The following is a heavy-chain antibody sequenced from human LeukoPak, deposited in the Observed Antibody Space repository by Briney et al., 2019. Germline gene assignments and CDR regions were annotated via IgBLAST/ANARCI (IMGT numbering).Heavy chain of an antibody. Sequence: SQTLSLTCTVSGGSISSGGHYWSWIRQHPGKGLEWIGYIYYSGSTYYNPSLKSRVTISVDTSKNQFSLKLSSVTAADTAVYYCARTNYDFWSGSIDYWGQGTLVTVSS. V-gene: IGHV4-31*03. J-gene: IGHJ4*02. CDR3: ARTNYDFWSGSIDY. CDR2: IYYSGST. D-gene: IGHD3-3*01. CDR1: GGSISSGGHY.